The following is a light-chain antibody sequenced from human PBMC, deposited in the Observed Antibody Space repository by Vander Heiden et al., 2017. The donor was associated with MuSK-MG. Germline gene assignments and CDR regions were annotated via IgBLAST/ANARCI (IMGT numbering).Light chain of an antibody. J-gene: IGKJ1*01. CDR1: ENIINW. CDR3: QQYNIYPWT. V-gene: IGKV1-5*03. Sequence: DIQMTQSPSTLTASVGDRVTITCRASENIINWLAWYQQKPGKAPKLLMYKSSILESGVPSRFSGSGSGTEFTLTITSLQTNDSATYHCQQYNIYPWTFGQGTKVEIK. CDR2: KSS.